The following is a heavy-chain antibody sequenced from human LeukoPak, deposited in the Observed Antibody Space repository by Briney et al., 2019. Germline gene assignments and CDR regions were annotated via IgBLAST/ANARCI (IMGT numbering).Heavy chain of an antibody. CDR1: GYTFTGYY. J-gene: IGHJ4*02. CDR3: ARDRPDSSGYYYILGERLDY. CDR2: INPNSGGT. Sequence: VASVKVSCKASGYTFTGYYMHWVRQAPGPGLEWMGWINPNSGGTNYAQKFQGRVTMTRDTSISTAYMELSRLRSDDTAVYYCARDRPDSSGYYYILGERLDYWAREPWSPSPQ. V-gene: IGHV1-2*02. D-gene: IGHD3-22*01.